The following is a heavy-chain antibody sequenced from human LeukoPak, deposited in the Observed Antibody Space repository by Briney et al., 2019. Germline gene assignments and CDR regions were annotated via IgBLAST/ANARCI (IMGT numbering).Heavy chain of an antibody. J-gene: IGHJ4*02. CDR3: ARHKSRGFGWGDY. Sequence: KPSETLSLTCTVSGGSISSSSYYWGWIRQPPGKGLEWIGSIYYSGSTYHNPSLKSRVTISVDTSKNQFSLKLSSVTAADTAVYYCARHKSRGFGWGDYWGQGTLVTVSS. CDR2: IYYSGST. V-gene: IGHV4-39*01. CDR1: GGSISSSSYY. D-gene: IGHD6-19*01.